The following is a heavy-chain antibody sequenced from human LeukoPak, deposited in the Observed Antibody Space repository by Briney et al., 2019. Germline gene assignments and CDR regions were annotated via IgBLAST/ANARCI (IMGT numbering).Heavy chain of an antibody. CDR3: ARSEKAYCGGVCDNYHMDV. CDR1: GYTFTSYG. V-gene: IGHV1-18*01. D-gene: IGHD2-21*02. J-gene: IGHJ6*03. Sequence: ASVTVSCKASGYTFTSYGISWVRQAPGQGLEWMGWISHYSGNTIYAQKFQGRASMTTDTSTSTALMELRNLRSDDTAVYYCARSEKAYCGGVCDNYHMDVWGRGTTVTVSS. CDR2: ISHYSGNT.